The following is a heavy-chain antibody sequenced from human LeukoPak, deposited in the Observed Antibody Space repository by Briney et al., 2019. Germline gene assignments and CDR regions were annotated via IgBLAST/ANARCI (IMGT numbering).Heavy chain of an antibody. V-gene: IGHV3-33*08. D-gene: IGHD6-19*01. CDR2: IWYDGSNK. CDR1: GFTVSSNY. CDR3: ARDSHSSGWYAIGYYYYGMDV. Sequence: GGSLRLSCAASGFTVSSNYMSWVRQAPGKGLEWVAVIWYDGSNKYYADSVKGRFTISRDNSKNTLYLQMNSLRAEDTAVYYCARDSHSSGWYAIGYYYYGMDVWGQGTTVTVSS. J-gene: IGHJ6*02.